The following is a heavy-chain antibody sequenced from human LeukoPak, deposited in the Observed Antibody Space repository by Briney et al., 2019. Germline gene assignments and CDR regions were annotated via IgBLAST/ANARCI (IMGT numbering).Heavy chain of an antibody. Sequence: PGGSLRLSCAASGFTFSSYSMNWVRQAPGKGLEWVSSISSSSSYIYYADSVKGRFTISRDNAKNSLYLQVNSLRAEDTAVYYCARTGYSYGYPFDYWGQGTLVTVSS. V-gene: IGHV3-21*01. CDR1: GFTFSSYS. D-gene: IGHD5-18*01. J-gene: IGHJ4*02. CDR2: ISSSSSYI. CDR3: ARTGYSYGYPFDY.